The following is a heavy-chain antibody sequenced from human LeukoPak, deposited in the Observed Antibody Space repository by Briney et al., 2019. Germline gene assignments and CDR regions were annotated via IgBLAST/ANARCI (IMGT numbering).Heavy chain of an antibody. CDR3: ARGGHYYGSGSTYLNY. CDR1: GFTFTGYY. CDR2: INPNSGGT. Sequence: ASVKVSCKASGFTFTGYYMHWVRQAPGQGLEWMGWINPNSGGTNYAQKFQGRVTMTRDTSISTAYMELGRLRSDDTAVYYCARGGHYYGSGSTYLNYWGQGTLVTVSS. J-gene: IGHJ4*02. D-gene: IGHD3-10*01. V-gene: IGHV1-2*02.